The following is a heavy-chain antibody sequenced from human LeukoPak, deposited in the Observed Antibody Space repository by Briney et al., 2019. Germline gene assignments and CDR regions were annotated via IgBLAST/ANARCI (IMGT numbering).Heavy chain of an antibody. CDR3: TTDLYYYDSSGYPDDAFDI. CDR1: GFTFSNAW. CDR2: IKSKTDGGTT. Sequence: GGSLRLSCAASGFTFSNAWMSWVRQAPGKGLEWVGRIKSKTDGGTTDYAAPVKGRFTISRDDSKNTLYLQMNSLKTEDTAAYYCTTDLYYYDSSGYPDDAFDIWGQGTMVIVSS. J-gene: IGHJ3*02. D-gene: IGHD3-22*01. V-gene: IGHV3-15*01.